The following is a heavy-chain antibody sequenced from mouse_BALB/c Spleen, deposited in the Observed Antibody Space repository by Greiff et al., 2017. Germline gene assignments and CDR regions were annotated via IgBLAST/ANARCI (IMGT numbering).Heavy chain of an antibody. CDR1: GYTFTSYW. V-gene: IGHV1-87*01. J-gene: IGHJ2*01. CDR2: IYPGDGDT. CDR3: ARTGTTEYYFDY. Sequence: QVQLQQSGAELARPGASGKLSCKASGYTFTSYWMQWVKQRPGQGLEWIGAIYPGDGDTRYTQKFKGKATLTADKSSSTAYMQLSSLASEDSAVYYCARTGTTEYYFDYWGQGTTLTVSS. D-gene: IGHD4-1*01.